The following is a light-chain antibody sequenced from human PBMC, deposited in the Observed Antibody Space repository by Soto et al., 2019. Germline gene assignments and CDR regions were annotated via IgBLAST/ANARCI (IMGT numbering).Light chain of an antibody. CDR2: EVS. Sequence: QSALTQPASVSGSPGQSITISCTGSSSDVGGYNYVSWYQQHPGKAPKLMIYEVSNRPSGVSNRFSGSKSGNTASLTISGLQAEDEDDYYCSSYTRTTPVVFGGGTKVTVL. CDR1: SSDVGGYNY. CDR3: SSYTRTTPVV. J-gene: IGLJ2*01. V-gene: IGLV2-14*01.